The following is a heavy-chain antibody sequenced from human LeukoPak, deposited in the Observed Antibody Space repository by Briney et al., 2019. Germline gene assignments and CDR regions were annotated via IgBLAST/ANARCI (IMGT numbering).Heavy chain of an antibody. J-gene: IGHJ4*02. CDR3: ASTSSSGSMRGYYFDY. D-gene: IGHD3-22*01. CDR2: INPSGGST. Sequence: ASVKVSCKVSGYTLTELSMHWVRQAPGQGLEWMGIINPSGGSTSYAQKFQGRVTMTRDTSTSTVYMELSSLRSEDTAVYYCASTSSSGSMRGYYFDYWGQGTLVTVSS. CDR1: GYTLTELS. V-gene: IGHV1-46*01.